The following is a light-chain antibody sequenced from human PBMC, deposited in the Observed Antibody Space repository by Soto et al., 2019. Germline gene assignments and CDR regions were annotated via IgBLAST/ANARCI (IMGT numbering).Light chain of an antibody. CDR2: GAS. J-gene: IGKJ5*01. V-gene: IGKV3-15*01. CDR1: QSFSSN. Sequence: EIVMTQSPGTLSVSPWERATLSCRASQSFSSNLAWYQQKPGQAPRLLIYGASTRATGIRARFSGSGSGTEFNLTISSLQSEDVAVYYCQQYNNRPPITFGQGTRLEIK. CDR3: QQYNNRPPIT.